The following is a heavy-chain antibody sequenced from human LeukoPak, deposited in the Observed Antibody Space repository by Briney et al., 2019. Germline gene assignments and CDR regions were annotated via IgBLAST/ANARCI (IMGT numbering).Heavy chain of an antibody. Sequence: NPSETLSLTCSVSGGSISSNSWSWIRQPPGKGLEWMGYIYSSGSTKYNPSLKSRVTISVDTSKNQFSLKLSSVTAADTAVYYCAREQAAGGLDYWGQGTLVTVSS. V-gene: IGHV4-59*01. D-gene: IGHD6-13*01. J-gene: IGHJ4*02. CDR3: AREQAAGGLDY. CDR2: IYSSGST. CDR1: GGSISSNS.